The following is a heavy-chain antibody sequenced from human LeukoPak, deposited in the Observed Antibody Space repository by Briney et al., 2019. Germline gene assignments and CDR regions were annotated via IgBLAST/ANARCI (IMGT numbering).Heavy chain of an antibody. V-gene: IGHV4-34*01. D-gene: IGHD2-2*01. CDR2: INHSGST. CDR1: GGSFSGYY. Sequence: PSETLSLTCAVYGGSFSGYYWSWTRQPPGKGLEWIGEINHSGSTNYNPSLKSRVTISVDTSKNQFSLKLSSVTAADTAVYYCARETDIVVVPASAGWFDPWGQGTLVTVSS. J-gene: IGHJ5*02. CDR3: ARETDIVVVPASAGWFDP.